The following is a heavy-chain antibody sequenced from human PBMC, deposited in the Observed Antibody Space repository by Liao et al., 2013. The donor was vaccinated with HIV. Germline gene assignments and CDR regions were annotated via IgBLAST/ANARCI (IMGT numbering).Heavy chain of an antibody. CDR2: IYTSGST. CDR1: GGSMKRYY. Sequence: QLQLQESGPGLVKPSETLSLTCTVSGGSMKRYYWSWIRQPAGKGLEWIGRIYTSGSTNYNPSLKSRVTMSVDTSRNQFSLKLSSVTAADTAVYYCARERYFDWFDAFDIWGQGTMVTVSS. D-gene: IGHD3-9*01. V-gene: IGHV4-4*07. CDR3: ARERYFDWFDAFDI. J-gene: IGHJ3*02.